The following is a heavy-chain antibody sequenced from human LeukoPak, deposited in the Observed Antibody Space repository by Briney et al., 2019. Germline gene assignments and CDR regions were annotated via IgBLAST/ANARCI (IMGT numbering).Heavy chain of an antibody. Sequence: QPGRSLRLSCAASGFTFSSYGMHWVRQAPGKGLEWVAVIWYDGSNKYYADSVKGRFTISRDNSKNTLYLQMNSLRAEDTAVYYCATAPSGSGTFLDYWGQGTLVTVSS. CDR2: IWYDGSNK. V-gene: IGHV3-33*01. CDR1: GFTFSSYG. D-gene: IGHD3-10*01. J-gene: IGHJ4*02. CDR3: ATAPSGSGTFLDY.